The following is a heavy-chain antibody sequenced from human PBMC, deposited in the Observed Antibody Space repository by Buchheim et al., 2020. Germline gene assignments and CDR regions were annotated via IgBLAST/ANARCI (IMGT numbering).Heavy chain of an antibody. CDR3: ARAKSNWGGWFDP. V-gene: IGHV4-59*01. Sequence: QVQLQESGPGLVKPSETLSLTCTVSGGSISSYYWSWIRQPPGKGLEWIGYIYYSGSTNYNPSLKSRVTISVDTSKNQFSLKLSSVTAADTAVYYCARAKSNWGGWFDPWGQGTL. J-gene: IGHJ5*02. CDR1: GGSISSYY. CDR2: IYYSGST. D-gene: IGHD7-27*01.